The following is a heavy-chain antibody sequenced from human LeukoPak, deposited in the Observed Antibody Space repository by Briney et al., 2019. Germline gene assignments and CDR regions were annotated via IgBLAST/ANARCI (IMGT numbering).Heavy chain of an antibody. V-gene: IGHV1-69*13. CDR1: GGTFSSYA. CDR2: IIPIFGTA. D-gene: IGHD5-12*01. Sequence: GASVKVSCKASGGTFSSYAISWVRQAPGQGLEWMGGIIPIFGTANYAQKFQGRVTITADESTSAAYMELSSLRSEDTAVYYCARVVVYGGYIWGFAYGAQGPLATAPS. CDR3: ARVVVYGGYIWGFAY. J-gene: IGHJ4*02.